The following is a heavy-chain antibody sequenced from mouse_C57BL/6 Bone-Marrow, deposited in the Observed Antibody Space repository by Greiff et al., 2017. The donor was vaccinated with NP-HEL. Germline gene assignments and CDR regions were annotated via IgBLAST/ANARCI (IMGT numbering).Heavy chain of an antibody. J-gene: IGHJ2*01. Sequence: VQLQQPGAELVMPGASVQLSCKASGYTFTSYWMHWVKQRHGQGLEWIGEIDPSDSYTNYNQKFKGKSTLPVDKSSSTADMQLSSLTSEDSAVYYCAREGLGGAFDYWGQGTTLTVSA. CDR1: GYTFTSYW. V-gene: IGHV1-69*01. D-gene: IGHD4-1*01. CDR3: AREGLGGAFDY. CDR2: IDPSDSYT.